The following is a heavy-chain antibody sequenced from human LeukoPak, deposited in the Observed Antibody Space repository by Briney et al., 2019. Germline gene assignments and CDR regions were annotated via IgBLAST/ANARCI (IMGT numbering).Heavy chain of an antibody. Sequence: GGSLRLSCAASGFTVSSNYMSWVRQAPGKGLEWVSVIYSGGSTYYADSVKGRFTISRHNSRNTLYLQMNSLRAEDTAVYYCARDSLHNYYDSSGYPYYYGMDVWGQGTTVTVSS. CDR2: IYSGGST. V-gene: IGHV3-53*04. D-gene: IGHD3-22*01. J-gene: IGHJ6*02. CDR1: GFTVSSNY. CDR3: ARDSLHNYYDSSGYPYYYGMDV.